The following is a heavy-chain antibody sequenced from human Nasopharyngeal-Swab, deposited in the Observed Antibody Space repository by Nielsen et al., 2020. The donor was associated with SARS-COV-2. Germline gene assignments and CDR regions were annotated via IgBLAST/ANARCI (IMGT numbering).Heavy chain of an antibody. CDR1: SGSVGSYH. J-gene: IGHJ4*02. D-gene: IGHD2-15*01. CDR3: ARGRRDFVVALGAQFDY. CDR2: VYTSGNT. Sequence: SETLSLTCTVSSGSVGSYHWSWIRQPPGKGLEWIGFVYTSGNTDYNPSLKSRGTISMDTSKNQFSLKLISVTAADTALYYCARGRRDFVVALGAQFDYWGQGTLVTVSS. V-gene: IGHV4-59*02.